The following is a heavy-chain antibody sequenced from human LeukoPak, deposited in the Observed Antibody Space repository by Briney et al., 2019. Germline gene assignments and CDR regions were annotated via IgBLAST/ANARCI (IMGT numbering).Heavy chain of an antibody. Sequence: ASVKVSCKASGYTFTSYYMHWVRQAPGQGLEWMGWINPNSGGTNYAQKFQGRVTMTKVTSIRTAYMDLSRLRSDDTAVYYCARVWGHGTLDAFDIWGHGTMVTVSS. CDR3: ARVWGHGTLDAFDI. V-gene: IGHV1-2*02. D-gene: IGHD1-14*01. CDR2: INPNSGGT. J-gene: IGHJ3*02. CDR1: GYTFTSYY.